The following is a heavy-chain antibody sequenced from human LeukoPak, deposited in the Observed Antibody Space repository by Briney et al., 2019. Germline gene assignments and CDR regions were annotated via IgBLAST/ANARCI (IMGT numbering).Heavy chain of an antibody. V-gene: IGHV3-9*02. CDR1: GFTSNDYA. Sequence: PGGSLRLSCSASGFTSNDYAMHWVRQAPGKGLEWVSGIYWDGSGPDYADSVKGRFTISRDNARNSLYLEMNSLRPEDTALYYCLKDILPGGLDFWGQGTLVTVSS. CDR2: IYWDGSGP. D-gene: IGHD2-2*01. CDR3: LKDILPGGLDF. J-gene: IGHJ4*02.